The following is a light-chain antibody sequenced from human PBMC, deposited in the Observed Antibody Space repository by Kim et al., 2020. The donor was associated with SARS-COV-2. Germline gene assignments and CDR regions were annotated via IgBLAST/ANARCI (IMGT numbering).Light chain of an antibody. CDR2: DAS. CDR3: QQYASSYT. Sequence: EIVLTHSPGTLSLSPGERATLSCRASQSVTIRYLACYQQKPGQAPRLLIYDASNRATGIPDRFSGSGSGTDFTLTISRLEPEDFAVYYCQQYASSYTFGQVTKLVI. CDR1: QSVTIRY. V-gene: IGKV3-20*01. J-gene: IGKJ2*01.